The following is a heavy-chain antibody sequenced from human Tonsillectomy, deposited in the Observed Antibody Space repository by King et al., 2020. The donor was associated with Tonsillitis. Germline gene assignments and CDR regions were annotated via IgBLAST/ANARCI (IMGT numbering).Heavy chain of an antibody. CDR2: INHRGNT. D-gene: IGHD1-26*01. V-gene: IGHV4-34*01. Sequence: VQLQQWGAGLLKPSDTLSLTCAVYVGPFSDDYWSWIGQPPGKGLEWIGQINHRGNTNYNPPLKSRVTMSVDTSKNQVSVRLSSVTAADTAVYYCASVSGSYGGGFDSWGQGTLVTVSS. J-gene: IGHJ4*02. CDR1: VGPFSDDY. CDR3: ASVSGSYGGGFDS.